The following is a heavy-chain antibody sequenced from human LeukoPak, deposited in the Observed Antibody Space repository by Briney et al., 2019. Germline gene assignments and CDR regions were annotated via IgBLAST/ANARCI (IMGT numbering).Heavy chain of an antibody. V-gene: IGHV5-51*01. D-gene: IGHD3-3*01. CDR3: AGMEWVADYYYYYYMDV. Sequence: GESLKISCKGSGYSFTSYWIGWVRQMPGKGLEWMGIIYPGDSDTRYSPSFQGQVTISADKSISTPYLQWSSLKASVTAVHYCAGMEWVADYYYYYYMDVWGKGTTVTVSS. CDR2: IYPGDSDT. CDR1: GYSFTSYW. J-gene: IGHJ6*03.